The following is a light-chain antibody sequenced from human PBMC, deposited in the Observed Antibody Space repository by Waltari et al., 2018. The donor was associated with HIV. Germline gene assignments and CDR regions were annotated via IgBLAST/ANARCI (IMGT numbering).Light chain of an antibody. J-gene: IGLJ2*01. CDR3: SSYAGSINLV. Sequence: QSALTQPPSASGSPGQSVTISCTGTSSDVGGYNYVSWYQQHPGKAPKLMVYEVSKRPSAFRVRCAGSKSDHTASLTVSALNAEDEAEYDCSSYAGSINLVFGGGTKLTVL. CDR2: EVS. V-gene: IGLV2-8*01. CDR1: SSDVGGYNY.